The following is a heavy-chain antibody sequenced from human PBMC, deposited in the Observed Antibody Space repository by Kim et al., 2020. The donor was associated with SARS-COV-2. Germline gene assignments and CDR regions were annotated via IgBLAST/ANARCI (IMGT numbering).Heavy chain of an antibody. CDR2: ISYDGSNK. CDR3: ARGPQYPLSGWYNTGGYYFDY. J-gene: IGHJ4*02. D-gene: IGHD6-19*01. V-gene: IGHV3-30*04. CDR1: GFTFSSYA. Sequence: GGSLRLSCAASGFTFSSYAMHWVRQAPGKGLEWVAVISYDGSNKYYADSVKGRFTISRDNSKNTLYLQMNSLRAEDTAVYYCARGPQYPLSGWYNTGGYYFDYWGQGTLVTVSS.